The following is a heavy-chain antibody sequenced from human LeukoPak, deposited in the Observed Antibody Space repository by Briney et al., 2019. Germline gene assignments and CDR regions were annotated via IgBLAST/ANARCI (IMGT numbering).Heavy chain of an antibody. V-gene: IGHV3-23*01. J-gene: IGHJ5*02. Sequence: GGSLRLSCAASGIVFSNTAMNWARQSPGRGLEWVSAISGGGERTFYADSVKGRFTISRDNSKNMVYLQMNSLRADDTVIYYCGKDGGQYSSGPEFDPRGQGALVTVSS. D-gene: IGHD6-19*01. CDR1: GIVFSNTA. CDR2: ISGGGERT. CDR3: GKDGGQYSSGPEFDP.